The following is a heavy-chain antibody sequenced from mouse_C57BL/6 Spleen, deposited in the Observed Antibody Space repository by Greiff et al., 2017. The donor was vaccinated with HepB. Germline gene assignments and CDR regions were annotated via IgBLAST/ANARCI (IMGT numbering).Heavy chain of an antibody. CDR3: TRDDYGSRSIFDY. D-gene: IGHD1-1*01. V-gene: IGHV1-15*01. J-gene: IGHJ2*01. CDR2: IDPETGGT. CDR1: GYTFTDYE. Sequence: QVQLQQSGAELVRPGASVTLSCKASGYTFTDYEMHWVKQTPVHGLEWIGAIDPETGGTAYNQKFKGKAILTADKSSSTAYMELRSLTSEDSAVYYCTRDDYGSRSIFDYWGQGTTLTVSS.